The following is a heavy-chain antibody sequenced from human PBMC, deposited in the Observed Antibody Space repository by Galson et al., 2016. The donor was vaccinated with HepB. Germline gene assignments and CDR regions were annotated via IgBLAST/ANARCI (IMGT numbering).Heavy chain of an antibody. CDR3: ARIGHQEHALDL. D-gene: IGHD3/OR15-3a*01. Sequence: SVKVSCKASGGTFSSHALNWVRQAPGQGLEWMGGITPMFGTANHAQKFQGRVTITADESTATTYMELSSLRSEDTAVYYCARIGHQEHALDLWGPGTVVTVSS. CDR1: GGTFSSHA. V-gene: IGHV1-69*13. CDR2: ITPMFGTA. J-gene: IGHJ3*01.